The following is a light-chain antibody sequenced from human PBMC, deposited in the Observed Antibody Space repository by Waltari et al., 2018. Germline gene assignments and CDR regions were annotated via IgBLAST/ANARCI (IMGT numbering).Light chain of an antibody. Sequence: EVLMTQSPPTLSVSPGERATLSCRASQSISRNLAWYQQKPGQAPRLLIYGASTRAPGIPDRFSGSGSGTEFTLTINSLQSEDFAVYYCQQYNTWRTFGLGTKLEIK. CDR2: GAS. CDR1: QSISRN. CDR3: QQYNTWRT. J-gene: IGKJ2*01. V-gene: IGKV3-15*01.